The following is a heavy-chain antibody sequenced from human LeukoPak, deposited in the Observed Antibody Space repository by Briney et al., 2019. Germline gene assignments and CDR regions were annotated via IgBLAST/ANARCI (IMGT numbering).Heavy chain of an antibody. D-gene: IGHD5-24*01. CDR3: ASRSRDGYIRR. CDR2: IYYSGST. J-gene: IGHJ4*02. Sequence: SETLSLTCTVSGGSISSYYWSWIRQPPGKGLEWIGYIYYSGSTNYNPSLKSRVTISVDTSKNQFSLKLSSVNAADTAVYYCASRSRDGYIRRWGQGTLVTVSS. V-gene: IGHV4-59*01. CDR1: GGSISSYY.